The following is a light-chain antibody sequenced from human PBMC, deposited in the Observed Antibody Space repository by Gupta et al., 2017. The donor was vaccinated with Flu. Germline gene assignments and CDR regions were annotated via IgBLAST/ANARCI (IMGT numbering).Light chain of an antibody. CDR3: QQYDNLPPIFT. J-gene: IGKJ3*01. CDR2: DAS. Sequence: SLSASVGDRVTITCQASQDISHFLNWYKQKPGKAPKLLIYDASNLETGVPSRFSGSGSGTDFTFTISSLQPEDIATYYCQQYDNLPPIFTFGHGTKVDIK. CDR1: QDISHF. V-gene: IGKV1-33*01.